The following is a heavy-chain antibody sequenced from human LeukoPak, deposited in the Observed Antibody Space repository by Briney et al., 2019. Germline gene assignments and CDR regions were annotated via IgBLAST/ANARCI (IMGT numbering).Heavy chain of an antibody. V-gene: IGHV3-7*01. D-gene: IGHD1-26*01. Sequence: GGSLRLSCAASGFTFNYYWMNWVRQAPGNGLEWVANIKQGGSEIYYVDSVKGRFTISRDNAKNSLYLQMNSLRAEDTAVYYCARDHRTMGAADYWGQGTLVTVSS. J-gene: IGHJ4*02. CDR2: IKQGGSEI. CDR1: GFTFNYYW. CDR3: ARDHRTMGAADY.